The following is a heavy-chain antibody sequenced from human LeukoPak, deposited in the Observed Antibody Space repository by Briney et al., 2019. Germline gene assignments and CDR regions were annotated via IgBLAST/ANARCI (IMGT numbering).Heavy chain of an antibody. V-gene: IGHV4-34*01. D-gene: IGHD4-11*01. J-gene: IGHJ6*03. Sequence: PSETLSLTCAVYGGSFSGYYWSWIRQPPGKGLEWIREINHGGSTNYNPSLKSRVTISVDTSKNQFSLKLSSVTAADTAVYYCARAVRQRYYYYYYMDAWGKGTTVTVSS. CDR1: GGSFSGYY. CDR2: INHGGST. CDR3: ARAVRQRYYYYYYMDA.